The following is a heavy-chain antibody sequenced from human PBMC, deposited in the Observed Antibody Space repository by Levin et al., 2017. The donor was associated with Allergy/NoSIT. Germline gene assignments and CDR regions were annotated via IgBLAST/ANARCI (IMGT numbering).Heavy chain of an antibody. D-gene: IGHD3-3*01. CDR1: EFKFSDFA. CDR2: ISDSGDNT. CDR3: AQSITVFGVPQFR. V-gene: IGHV3-23*01. J-gene: IGHJ4*02. Sequence: GESLKISCAGSEFKFSDFAMSWVRQAPGKALEWVSTISDSGDNTYYADSVQDRFTISRDNSKKSLSLEMNNLRAEDTATYYCAQSITVFGVPQFRWGQGTLVTVSS.